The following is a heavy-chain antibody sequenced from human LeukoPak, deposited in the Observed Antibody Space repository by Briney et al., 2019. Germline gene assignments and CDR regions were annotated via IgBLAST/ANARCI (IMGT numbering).Heavy chain of an antibody. CDR2: ISSSSSYI. CDR1: GFTFSSYS. V-gene: IGHV3-21*04. D-gene: IGHD2-8*02. Sequence: PGGSLRLSCAASGFTFSSYSMNWVRQAPGKGLEWVSSISSSSSYIYYADSVKGRFTISRDNSKNTLYLQMNRLRAEDTAVYYCARDIGTGQERGDWGQGTLVIVSS. CDR3: ARDIGTGQERGD. J-gene: IGHJ4*02.